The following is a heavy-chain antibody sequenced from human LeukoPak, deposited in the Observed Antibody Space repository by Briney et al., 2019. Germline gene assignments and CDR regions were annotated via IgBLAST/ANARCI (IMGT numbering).Heavy chain of an antibody. V-gene: IGHV3-33*01. CDR3: ARVEPDSSGLEIDY. Sequence: GGSLRLSCVASGSTFSSYGMHWVRQAPGKGLEWVAVIWSDGSNKYYADSVKGRFTISRDNSKNTLYLQMNSLRAEDTAVYYCARVEPDSSGLEIDYWGQGTLVTVSS. J-gene: IGHJ4*02. CDR2: IWSDGSNK. D-gene: IGHD3-22*01. CDR1: GSTFSSYG.